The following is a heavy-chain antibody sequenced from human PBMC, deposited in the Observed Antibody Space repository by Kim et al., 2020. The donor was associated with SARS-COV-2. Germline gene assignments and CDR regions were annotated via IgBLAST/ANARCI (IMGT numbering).Heavy chain of an antibody. D-gene: IGHD5-12*01. CDR3: ARSRRGYSGYDFRYYYYYGMDV. V-gene: IGHV3-13*04. Sequence: GGSLRLSCAASGFTFSSYDMHWVRQATGKGLEWVSAIGTAGDTYYPGSVKGRFTISRENAKNSLYLKMNSLRAGDTAVYYCARSRRGYSGYDFRYYYYYGMDVWGQGTTVTVSS. CDR1: GFTFSSYD. J-gene: IGHJ6*02. CDR2: IGTAGDT.